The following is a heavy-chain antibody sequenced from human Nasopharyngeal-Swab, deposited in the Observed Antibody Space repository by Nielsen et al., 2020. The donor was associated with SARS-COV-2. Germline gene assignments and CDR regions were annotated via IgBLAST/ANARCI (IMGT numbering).Heavy chain of an antibody. J-gene: IGHJ4*02. V-gene: IGHV3-30*18. Sequence: GESLKISCADSGFTFSRYGMHWVRQVPGKGLEWVAVLSNDGGDKYYADSVKGRFTISRDNSKNTLYLQMNSLRPEDTAVYYCAKDGEVAAARYYFDYWGQGTLVTVSS. CDR2: LSNDGGDK. D-gene: IGHD6-13*01. CDR1: GFTFSRYG. CDR3: AKDGEVAAARYYFDY.